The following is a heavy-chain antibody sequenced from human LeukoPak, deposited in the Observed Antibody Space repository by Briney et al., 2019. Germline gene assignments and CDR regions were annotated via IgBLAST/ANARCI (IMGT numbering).Heavy chain of an antibody. D-gene: IGHD4-11*01. CDR3: ARGSWGYSNYYFDY. Sequence: SETLSLTCTVSGGSISSSSYYWGWIRQPPGKGLEWIASIYYSGSTNYNPSLKSRVTISVDTSKNQFSLKLSSVTAADTAVYYCARGSWGYSNYYFDYWGQGTLVTVSS. CDR1: GGSISSSSYY. J-gene: IGHJ4*02. V-gene: IGHV4-39*01. CDR2: IYYSGST.